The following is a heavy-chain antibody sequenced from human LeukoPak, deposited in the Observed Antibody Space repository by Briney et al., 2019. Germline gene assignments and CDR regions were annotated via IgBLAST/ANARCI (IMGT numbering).Heavy chain of an antibody. J-gene: IGHJ4*02. V-gene: IGHV4-59*11. Sequence: SETLSLTCTVSGGSISSHYWSWIRQPPGKGLEWIGYIYYSGSTNYNPSLKSRVTISVDTSKNQFSLKLSSVTAADTAVYYCARDSSGNSIDYWGQGTLVTVSS. CDR1: GGSISSHY. CDR2: IYYSGST. CDR3: ARDSSGNSIDY. D-gene: IGHD6-19*01.